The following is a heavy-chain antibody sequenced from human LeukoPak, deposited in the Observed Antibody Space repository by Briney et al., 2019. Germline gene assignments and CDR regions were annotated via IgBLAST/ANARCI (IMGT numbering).Heavy chain of an antibody. D-gene: IGHD3-16*01. CDR2: INGDGSSS. CDR3: ARTSPTSHFDF. J-gene: IGHJ4*02. Sequence: GGSLRLSCAAYGFTFTTYWMHWGRQAPGQGLVWVSRINGDGSSSNYADSVKGRFTISRDNARNTLYLQMNSLRAEDTALYYCARTSPTSHFDFWGQGTLVTVSS. CDR1: GFTFTTYW. V-gene: IGHV3-74*01.